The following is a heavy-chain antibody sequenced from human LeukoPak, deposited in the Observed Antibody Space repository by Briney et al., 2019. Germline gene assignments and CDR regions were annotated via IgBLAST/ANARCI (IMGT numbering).Heavy chain of an antibody. Sequence: PGGSLRLSCAASGFTFSSFGMHWVRQAPGKGLEWVSFIQCDGSNKYYADSVKGRFTISRDDSKNTLYLQMNSLRGDDTAVYYCAKEVLNRPTEGYWGQGTLVTVSS. J-gene: IGHJ4*02. CDR3: AKEVLNRPTEGY. V-gene: IGHV3-30*02. D-gene: IGHD2/OR15-2a*01. CDR1: GFTFSSFG. CDR2: IQCDGSNK.